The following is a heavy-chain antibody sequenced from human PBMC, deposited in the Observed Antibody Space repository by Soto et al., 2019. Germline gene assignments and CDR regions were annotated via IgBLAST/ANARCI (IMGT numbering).Heavy chain of an antibody. Sequence: ASVKVSCKTFGYKFTNYFMHWVRQAPGQGLEWMGVINPSGGSTKYLEKFQGRVTVTRDTSTTTVYMELSSLRFEDTAVYYCARGVPDAHYVVYWGQGTLVTVSS. J-gene: IGHJ4*02. V-gene: IGHV1-46*01. CDR2: INPSGGST. D-gene: IGHD2-21*01. CDR1: GYKFTNYF. CDR3: ARGVPDAHYVVY.